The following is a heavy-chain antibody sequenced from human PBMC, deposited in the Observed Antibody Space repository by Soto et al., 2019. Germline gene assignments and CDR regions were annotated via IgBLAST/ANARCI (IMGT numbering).Heavy chain of an antibody. J-gene: IGHJ1*01. V-gene: IGHV3-23*01. CDR1: GFNFGGYA. Sequence: GGSLRLSCAGTGFNFGGYAMSWVRQAPGKGLGWVSTLSGDGSRAYYADSGRGRFTVSRDNSKSTLYLRMNSLRADDTAIYYCAKRGAYGIYFYASWGQGPL. CDR3: AKRGAYGIYFYAS. CDR2: LSGDGSRA. D-gene: IGHD2-2*01.